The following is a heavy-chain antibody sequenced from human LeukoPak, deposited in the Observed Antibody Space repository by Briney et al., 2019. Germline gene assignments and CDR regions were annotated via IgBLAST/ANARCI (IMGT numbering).Heavy chain of an antibody. Sequence: SETLSLTCTVSGGSISSSSYYWGWIRQPPGKGLEWIGSIYYSGSTNYNPSLKSRVTISVDTSKNQFSLKLSSVTAADTAVYYCARVPGYGSSWYENYFDYWGQGTLVTVSS. CDR2: IYYSGST. CDR3: ARVPGYGSSWYENYFDY. D-gene: IGHD6-13*01. J-gene: IGHJ4*02. CDR1: GGSISSSSYY. V-gene: IGHV4-39*07.